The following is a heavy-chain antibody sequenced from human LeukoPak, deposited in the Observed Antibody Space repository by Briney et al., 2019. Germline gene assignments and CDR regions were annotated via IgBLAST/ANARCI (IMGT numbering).Heavy chain of an antibody. CDR1: GYSISSGYY. CDR3: ARDRGSSSPGFDY. Sequence: PSETLSLTCTVSGYSISSGYYWGWIRQPPGKGLEWIGSIYHSGSTYYNPSLKSRVTISVDTSKNQFSLKLSSVTAADTAVYYCARDRGSSSPGFDYWGQGTLVTVSS. V-gene: IGHV4-38-2*02. D-gene: IGHD6-6*01. CDR2: IYHSGST. J-gene: IGHJ4*02.